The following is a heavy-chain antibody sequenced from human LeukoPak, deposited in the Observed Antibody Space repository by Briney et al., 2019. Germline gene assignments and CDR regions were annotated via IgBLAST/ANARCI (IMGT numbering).Heavy chain of an antibody. CDR2: IYYSGST. Sequence: PSETLSLTCTVSGGSISSSSYYWGWIRQPPGKGLEWIGSIYYSGSTYYNPSLKSRVTISVDTSKNQFSLKLSSVTAADTAVYCCARHNGDLTLFYWYFDLWGRGTLVTVSS. D-gene: IGHD1-14*01. CDR3: ARHNGDLTLFYWYFDL. V-gene: IGHV4-39*01. CDR1: GGSISSSSYY. J-gene: IGHJ2*01.